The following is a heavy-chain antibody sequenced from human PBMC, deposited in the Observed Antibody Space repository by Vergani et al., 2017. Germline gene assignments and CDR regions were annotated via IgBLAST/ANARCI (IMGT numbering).Heavy chain of an antibody. V-gene: IGHV1-2*02. CDR2: INPNSGGT. Sequence: QVQLVQSGAEVKKPGSSVKVSCKASGGTFSSYAISWVRQAPGQGLEWMGWINPNSGGTNYAQKFQGRVTMTRDTSISTAYMELSRLRSDDTAVYYCAEEADSSSWYYFDPWGQGTLVTVSS. J-gene: IGHJ5*02. D-gene: IGHD6-13*01. CDR1: GGTFSSYA. CDR3: AEEADSSSWYYFDP.